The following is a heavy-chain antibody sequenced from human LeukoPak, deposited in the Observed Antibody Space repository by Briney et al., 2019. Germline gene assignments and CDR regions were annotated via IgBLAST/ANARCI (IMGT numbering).Heavy chain of an antibody. CDR3: TTLWRH. J-gene: IGHJ4*02. D-gene: IGHD2-21*01. CDR1: GCTFSNAW. Sequence: GGFLRLCCAAAGCTFSNAWMSWGRKAPGKGLELVGRIKSKTDGGTTDYAAPVKGRFTISRDDSKNTLYLQMNSLKTEDTAVYYCTTLWRHWGQGTLVTVSS. CDR2: IKSKTDGGTT. V-gene: IGHV3-15*01.